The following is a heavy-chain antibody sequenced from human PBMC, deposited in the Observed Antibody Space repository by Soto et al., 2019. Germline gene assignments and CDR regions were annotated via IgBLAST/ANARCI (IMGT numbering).Heavy chain of an antibody. CDR1: GFTVSSNY. Sequence: GGSLRLSCAASGFTVSSNYMSWVRQAPGKGLEWVSVIYSGGSTYYADSVKGRFTISRDNSKNTLYLQMNSLRAEDTAVYYCARWFGELFGGDYYYGMDVWGQGTTVTVSS. D-gene: IGHD3-10*01. J-gene: IGHJ6*02. CDR3: ARWFGELFGGDYYYGMDV. V-gene: IGHV3-53*01. CDR2: IYSGGST.